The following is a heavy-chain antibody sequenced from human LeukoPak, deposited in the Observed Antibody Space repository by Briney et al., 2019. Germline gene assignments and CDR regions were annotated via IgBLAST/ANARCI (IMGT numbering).Heavy chain of an antibody. V-gene: IGHV3-74*01. J-gene: IGHJ4*02. D-gene: IGHD6-13*01. CDR3: AKDSSSWYYFDY. CDR2: IASDGSST. Sequence: GGSLRLSCAASGFTFSSYWMNWVRQAPGKGLVWVSRIASDGSSTTYADSVKGRFTISRDNSKNTLYLQMSSLRAEDTAFYYCAKDSSSWYYFDYWGQGTLVTVSS. CDR1: GFTFSSYW.